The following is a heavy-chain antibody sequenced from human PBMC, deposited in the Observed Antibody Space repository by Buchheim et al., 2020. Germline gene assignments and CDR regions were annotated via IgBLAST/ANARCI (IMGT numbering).Heavy chain of an antibody. Sequence: EVQLVESGGGLVQPGGSLRLSCAASGFTFSSYWMSWVRQAPGKGLEWVANIKQDGSEKYYVDSVKGRFTISRDNAKNSLYLQMNSLRAEDMAVYYCARDLAFYDSSGQQSYYFDYWGQGTL. V-gene: IGHV3-7*01. D-gene: IGHD3-22*01. J-gene: IGHJ4*02. CDR1: GFTFSSYW. CDR3: ARDLAFYDSSGQQSYYFDY. CDR2: IKQDGSEK.